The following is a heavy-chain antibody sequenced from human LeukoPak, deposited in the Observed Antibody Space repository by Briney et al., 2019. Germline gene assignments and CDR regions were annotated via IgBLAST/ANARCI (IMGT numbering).Heavy chain of an antibody. V-gene: IGHV3-48*03. CDR2: ISASGGTV. J-gene: IGHJ4*02. Sequence: PGGSLRLSCAASGFAFSSYEMIWVRQAPGKGLEWLAYISASGGTVYYADAVKGRFTISRDNAKSSLYLQMNSLRAEDTAVYNCAREGSYYFDLRGPGTLVTVSS. CDR3: AREGSYYFDL. CDR1: GFAFSSYE.